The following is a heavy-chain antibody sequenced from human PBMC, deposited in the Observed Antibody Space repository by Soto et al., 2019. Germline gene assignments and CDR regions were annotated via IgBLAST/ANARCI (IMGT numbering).Heavy chain of an antibody. CDR2: IYYSGST. D-gene: IGHD2-15*01. CDR3: ARGGGYDSFDF. J-gene: IGHJ4*02. Sequence: SETLSLTCTVSGVPISTDDYYWTWIRQPPGKGLEWIGYIYYSGSTYYNWSLKSRVTISIDTSKNQFSLNLSSVTAADTAVYYCARGGGYDSFDFWGQGIQVTVSS. CDR1: GVPISTDDYY. V-gene: IGHV4-30-4*01.